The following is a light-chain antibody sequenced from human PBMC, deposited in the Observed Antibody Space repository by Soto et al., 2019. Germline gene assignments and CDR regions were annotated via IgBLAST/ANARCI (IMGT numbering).Light chain of an antibody. CDR3: QQYKNRFPLT. J-gene: IGKJ2*01. Sequence: IVLTQSPATLSVSPGDGAALYCRASENIGSYLAWYQQKPGQAPRLLIYGASTRAAGTSPRITGSGSETDFTLTISSLQSEDFAVYYCQQYKNRFPLTFGQGTTLDI. CDR1: ENIGSY. CDR2: GAS. V-gene: IGKV3-15*01.